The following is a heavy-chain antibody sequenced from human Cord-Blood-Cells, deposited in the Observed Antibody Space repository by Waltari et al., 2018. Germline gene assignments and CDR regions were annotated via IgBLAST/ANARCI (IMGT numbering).Heavy chain of an antibody. V-gene: IGHV3-7*01. CDR3: ARDPNWGRWDAFDI. CDR1: GFTFSSYW. CDR2: IKQDGSEK. J-gene: IGHJ3*02. D-gene: IGHD7-27*01. Sequence: VESGGGLVQPGGSLRLSCAASGFTFSSYWMSWVRQAPGKGLEWVANIKQDGSEKYYVDSVKGRFTISRDNAKNSLYLQMNSLRAEDTAVYYCARDPNWGRWDAFDIWGQGTMVTVSS.